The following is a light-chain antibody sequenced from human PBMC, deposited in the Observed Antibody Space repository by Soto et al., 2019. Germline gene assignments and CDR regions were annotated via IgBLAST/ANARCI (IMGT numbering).Light chain of an antibody. J-gene: IGKJ1*01. V-gene: IGKV3-15*01. Sequence: EIVMTQSPATLSVSPGGRATLSCRASQTISGTLAWYQQKPCQAPRLLIHGASTRAPGFPARFSGSGSGTDFPLTISSLQSEDFAVYYCQEYDNWPWTFGQGNKVEIK. CDR1: QTISGT. CDR2: GAS. CDR3: QEYDNWPWT.